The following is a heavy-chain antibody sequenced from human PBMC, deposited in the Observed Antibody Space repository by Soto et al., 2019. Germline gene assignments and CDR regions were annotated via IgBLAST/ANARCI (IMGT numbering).Heavy chain of an antibody. CDR2: IDWDDDK. D-gene: IGHD2-21*02. J-gene: IGHJ4*02. CDR3: ARILGGDSYYFDY. CDR1: GFSLSTSGMC. V-gene: IGHV2-70*11. Sequence: SGPTLVNPTQTLTLTCTFSGFSLSTSGMCVSWIRQPPGKALEWLARIDWDDDKYYSTSLKTRLTISKDTSKNQVVLSMTNMDPVDIASFYCARILGGDSYYFDYWGQGTLVTVSS.